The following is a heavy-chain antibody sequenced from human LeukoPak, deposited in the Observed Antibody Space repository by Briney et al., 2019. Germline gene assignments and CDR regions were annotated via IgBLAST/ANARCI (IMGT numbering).Heavy chain of an antibody. CDR3: ARHGGLKYGGYEKRFDY. D-gene: IGHD5-12*01. Sequence: PSETLSLTCTVSGGSISSSRYFWGWLRQPPGKGLEWIGSIYYSGSTYFNPSLESRVTISVDTSKNQFSLKMNSVTAADTAVYYCARHGGLKYGGYEKRFDYWGQGTLVTVSS. V-gene: IGHV4-39*01. J-gene: IGHJ4*02. CDR2: IYYSGST. CDR1: GGSISSSRYF.